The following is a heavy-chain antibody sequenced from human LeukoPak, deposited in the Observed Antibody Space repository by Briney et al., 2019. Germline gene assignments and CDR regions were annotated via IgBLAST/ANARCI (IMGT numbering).Heavy chain of an antibody. Sequence: GGSLRLSCAASGFTFSDYGMSWVRQSPGKGLEWVSTIGGRGGSTYYADSVKGRFTISRDNAKNSLYLQMNSLRAEDTAVYYCAKVRGKHGNRENYYYYMDVWGKGTTVTVSS. V-gene: IGHV3-23*01. CDR2: IGGRGGST. D-gene: IGHD2-21*01. CDR1: GFTFSDYG. J-gene: IGHJ6*03. CDR3: AKVRGKHGNRENYYYYMDV.